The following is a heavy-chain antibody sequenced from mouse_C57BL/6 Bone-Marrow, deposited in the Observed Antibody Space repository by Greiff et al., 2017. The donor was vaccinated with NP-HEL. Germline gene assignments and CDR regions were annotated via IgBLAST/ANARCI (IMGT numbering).Heavy chain of an antibody. V-gene: IGHV5-12*01. Sequence: EVKVVESGGGLVQPGGSLKLSCAASGFTFSDYYMYWVRQTPEKRLEWVAYISNGGGSTYYPDTVKGRFTISRDNAKNTLYLQMSRLKSEDTAMYYCARHYYYGSSPYYWGQGTTLTVSS. CDR1: GFTFSDYY. CDR2: ISNGGGST. CDR3: ARHYYYGSSPYY. D-gene: IGHD1-1*01. J-gene: IGHJ2*01.